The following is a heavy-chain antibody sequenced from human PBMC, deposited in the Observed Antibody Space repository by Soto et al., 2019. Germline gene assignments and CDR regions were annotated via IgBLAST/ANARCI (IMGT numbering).Heavy chain of an antibody. J-gene: IGHJ4*02. CDR2: IYYSGST. D-gene: IGHD6-6*01. Sequence: QVQLQESGPGLVKPSQTLSLTCTVSGGSISSGGYYWSWIRQHPGKGLEWIGYIYYSGSTYYNPSLKSRVTISVDTXKNXXXXXXXXXXXXXXXXXXXXXXXRXXSSELFDYWGQGTLVTVSS. V-gene: IGHV4-31*03. CDR1: GGSISSGGYY. CDR3: XXXXXRXXSSELFDY.